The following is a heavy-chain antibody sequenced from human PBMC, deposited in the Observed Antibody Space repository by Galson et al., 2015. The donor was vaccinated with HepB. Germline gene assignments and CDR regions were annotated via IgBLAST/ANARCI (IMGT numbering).Heavy chain of an antibody. V-gene: IGHV1-69*13. D-gene: IGHD3-3*01. CDR3: ARNDFWSGYFDYFDY. Sequence: SVKVSCKASGYTFTSYGISWVRQAPGQGLEWMGGIIPIFGTANYAQKFQGRVTITADESTSTAYMELSSLRSEDTAVYYCARNDFWSGYFDYFDYWGQGTLVTVSS. CDR2: IIPIFGTA. CDR1: GYTFTSYG. J-gene: IGHJ4*02.